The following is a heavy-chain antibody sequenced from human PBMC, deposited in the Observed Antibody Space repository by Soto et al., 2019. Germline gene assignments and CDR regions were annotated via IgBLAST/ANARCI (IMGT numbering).Heavy chain of an antibody. V-gene: IGHV3-33*01. CDR2: IWYDGNTK. Sequence: PGGSLRLSCDASGFTFSKYGMHWVRQAPGQGLEWVALIWYDGNTKYYADSVKGRFTISRDNFGNTVYLQMNSLRAGDTAVYFCAREGGVSTIYGLDVWGQGTTVTVSS. J-gene: IGHJ6*02. D-gene: IGHD2-8*01. CDR3: AREGGVSTIYGLDV. CDR1: GFTFSKYG.